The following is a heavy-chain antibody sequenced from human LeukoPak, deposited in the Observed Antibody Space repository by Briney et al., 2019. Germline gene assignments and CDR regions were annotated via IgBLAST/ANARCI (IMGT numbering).Heavy chain of an antibody. V-gene: IGHV4-39*07. CDR3: ARGYCSGGSCSYYFDY. D-gene: IGHD2-15*01. Sequence: PSETLSLTCTVSGGSISTSNYYWGWIRQPPGKGLEWIGNIFYSGSTYYSPSLKSRVTISLDTSRNQFSLKLTSVTAADTAVYYCARGYCSGGSCSYYFDYWGQGTLVTVSS. CDR2: IFYSGST. CDR1: GGSISTSNYY. J-gene: IGHJ4*02.